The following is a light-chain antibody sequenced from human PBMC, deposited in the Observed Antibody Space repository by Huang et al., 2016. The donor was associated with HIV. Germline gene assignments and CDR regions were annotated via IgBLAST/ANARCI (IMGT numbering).Light chain of an antibody. CDR3: QQFADSPLT. Sequence: EIVLTQSPGTLSLSPGERAALSRRASQSVSSIYLAWYQQKPGQAPRLLIYGAATRATGIPDRFSGSGSGTDFSLTINRLEPEDFAVYYCQQFADSPLTFGGGTKVEIK. CDR1: QSVSSIY. J-gene: IGKJ4*01. V-gene: IGKV3-20*01. CDR2: GAA.